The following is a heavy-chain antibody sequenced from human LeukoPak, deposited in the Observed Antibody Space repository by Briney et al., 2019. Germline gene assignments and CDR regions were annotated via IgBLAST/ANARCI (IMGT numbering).Heavy chain of an antibody. CDR1: GFTFSYYA. D-gene: IGHD6-13*01. J-gene: IGHJ4*02. CDR2: ISYDGTNK. Sequence: GGSLRLSCSASGFTFSYYAMHWVRQAPGKGLEWVAVISYDGTNKYYADSVKGRFTISRDNSKNTLYLQMNSLRAEDTAVYYCAKRYSSSWCIDSWGQGTLVTVSS. CDR3: AKRYSSSWCIDS. V-gene: IGHV3-30*04.